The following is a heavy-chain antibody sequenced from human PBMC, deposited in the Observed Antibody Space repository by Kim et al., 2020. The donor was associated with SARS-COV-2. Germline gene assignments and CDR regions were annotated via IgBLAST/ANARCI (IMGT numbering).Heavy chain of an antibody. Sequence: GGSLRLSCAASGFTFSSYWMTWVRQAPGKGLEWVADIKQDGNKKYYVDSVKGRFTISRDNAKNTLYLQMNSLRAEDTAVYYCARHGELYGSGLDDLDIWG. D-gene: IGHD6-19*01. CDR1: GFTFSSYW. J-gene: IGHJ3*02. V-gene: IGHV3-7*01. CDR2: IKQDGNKK. CDR3: ARHGELYGSGLDDLDI.